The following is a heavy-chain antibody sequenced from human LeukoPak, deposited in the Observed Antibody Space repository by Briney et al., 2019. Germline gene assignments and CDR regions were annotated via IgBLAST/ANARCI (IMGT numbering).Heavy chain of an antibody. CDR2: ISDSGST. CDR1: GGSIRGYY. D-gene: IGHD4-17*01. CDR3: ARMAYGDPHFYWYFDL. Sequence: SGTLSLTCTVSGGSIRGYYWSWIRQAPGKELDWIGYISDSGSTNYNPSLKSRVTISEDTSKNQLSLKLSSVTAADTAVYRCARMAYGDPHFYWYFDLWGRGTLVTVSS. V-gene: IGHV4-59*01. J-gene: IGHJ2*01.